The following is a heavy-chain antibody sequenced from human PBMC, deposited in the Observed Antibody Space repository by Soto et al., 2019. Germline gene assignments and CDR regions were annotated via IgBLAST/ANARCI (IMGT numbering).Heavy chain of an antibody. V-gene: IGHV2-5*02. D-gene: IGHD1-1*01. CDR1: GFSLSTNGVG. J-gene: IGHJ4*02. CDR3: ARRTDDGTFDF. Sequence: QITLKESGPTLVKPTQTLTLTCTFSGFSLSTNGVGVGWIRQPPGKALEWLALIYGDNDKRYSPSLKSRLTITKDTSKNQVVLTMTNVDPVDTATYFCARRTDDGTFDFWGQGTLVIVSS. CDR2: IYGDNDK.